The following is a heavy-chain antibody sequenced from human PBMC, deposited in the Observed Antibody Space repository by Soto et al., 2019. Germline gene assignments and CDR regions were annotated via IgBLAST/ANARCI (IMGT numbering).Heavy chain of an antibody. J-gene: IGHJ4*02. V-gene: IGHV1-3*05. CDR2: FNADNGNT. D-gene: IGHD1-26*01. Sequence: QVQLVQSGAEEKKPGASVKVSCKASGDTFTTYAMHWVRQAPGQRLEWMGWFNADNGNTKYSQKFQGRVTITRDTSASTAYMELSSLRSEDTAVYYCARLGLSGSYYFEREDYWGQGTLVTVSS. CDR3: ARLGLSGSYYFEREDY. CDR1: GDTFTTYA.